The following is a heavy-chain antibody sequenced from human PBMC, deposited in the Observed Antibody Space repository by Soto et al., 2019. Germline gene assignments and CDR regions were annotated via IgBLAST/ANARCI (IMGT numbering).Heavy chain of an antibody. V-gene: IGHV3-7*01. CDR1: GFTFSSYW. D-gene: IGHD1-20*01. CDR2: IKQDGSEK. Sequence: PGGSLRLSCAASGFTFSSYWMSWVRQAPGKGLGWVANIKQDGSEKYYVDSVKGRFTISRDNAKNSLYLQMNSLRAEDTAVYYCARDAGYNWYRAWSGWFDPWGQGTLVTVSS. J-gene: IGHJ5*02. CDR3: ARDAGYNWYRAWSGWFDP.